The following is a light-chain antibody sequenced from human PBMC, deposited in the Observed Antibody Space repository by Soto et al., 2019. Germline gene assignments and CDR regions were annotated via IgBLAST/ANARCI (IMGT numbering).Light chain of an antibody. CDR3: QTYNSAPHT. CDR1: QGIGVY. J-gene: IGKJ4*01. CDR2: AAS. Sequence: DIQMTQSPSSLSASLGDRVTITCRASQGIGVYLAWFQQKPGKVPKLLIYAASTLQSGVPPRFSGSGSGTDFTLTISSLQPEDFATYYCQTYNSAPHTFGGGTKVEIK. V-gene: IGKV1-27*01.